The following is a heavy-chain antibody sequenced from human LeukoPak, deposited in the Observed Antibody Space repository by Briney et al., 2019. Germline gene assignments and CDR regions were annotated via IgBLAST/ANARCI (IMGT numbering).Heavy chain of an antibody. J-gene: IGHJ5*02. CDR1: GDSVSSNIAA. Sequence: SQTLSLTCAISGDSVSSNIAAWHWIRQPPSRGLEWLGRTYYRSKWSNDYAVSVQSRITINPDTSKNQFSLQLNSVTPEDTAVYYCARGAYNSVWSWGQGTLVTVSS. CDR3: ARGAYNSVWS. V-gene: IGHV6-1*01. CDR2: TYYRSKWSN. D-gene: IGHD6-19*01.